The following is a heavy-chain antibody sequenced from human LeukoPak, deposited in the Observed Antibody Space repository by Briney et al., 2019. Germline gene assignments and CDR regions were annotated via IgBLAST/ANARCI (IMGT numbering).Heavy chain of an antibody. Sequence: SETLSLTCAVSGYPISSGYYWGWIRQPPGKGLEWIGSIYHSGSTYYNPSLKSRVTISVDTSKNQFSLKLSSVTAADTAVYYCARVRQQLGHYFDYWGQGTLVTVSS. V-gene: IGHV4-38-2*01. CDR2: IYHSGST. D-gene: IGHD6-13*01. CDR3: ARVRQQLGHYFDY. CDR1: GYPISSGYY. J-gene: IGHJ4*02.